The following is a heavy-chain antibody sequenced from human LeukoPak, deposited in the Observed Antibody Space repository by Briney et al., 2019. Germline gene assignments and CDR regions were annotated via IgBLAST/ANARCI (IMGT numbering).Heavy chain of an antibody. CDR1: DSITTYS. V-gene: IGHV4-59*01. D-gene: IGHD3-22*01. CDR2: IYNRGNT. CDR3: ARGGYFYDGSGYLDLGY. J-gene: IGHJ4*02. Sequence: SETLSLTCTVSDSITTYSWTWIRQPPGKGLEWIGFIYNRGNTDYNPSLKSRVTMSVDTSKNLFSLNLISVTSADTAVYYCARGGYFYDGSGYLDLGYWGQGILVTVSS.